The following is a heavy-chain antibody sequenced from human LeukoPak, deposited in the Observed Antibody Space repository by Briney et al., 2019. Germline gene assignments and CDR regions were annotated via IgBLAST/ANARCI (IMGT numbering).Heavy chain of an antibody. V-gene: IGHV1-69*04. CDR1: GGTFSSYA. CDR3: AIQARSSYYYDSSGSPVPGY. Sequence: SVKVSCKASGGTFSSYAISWVRQAPGQGLECMGRIIPILGIANYAQKFQGRVTITADKSTSTAYMELSSLRSEDTAVYYCAIQARSSYYYDSSGSPVPGYWGQGTLVTVSS. D-gene: IGHD3-22*01. CDR2: IIPILGIA. J-gene: IGHJ4*02.